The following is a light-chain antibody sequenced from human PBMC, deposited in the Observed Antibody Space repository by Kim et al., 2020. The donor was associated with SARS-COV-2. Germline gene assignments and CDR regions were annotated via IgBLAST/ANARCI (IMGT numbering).Light chain of an antibody. Sequence: SPSVGDRVTITGRASQSISSWLAWYQQKPGKAPKLLIYKASSLESGVPSRFSGSGSGTEFTLTISSLQPDDFATYYCQQYNSYRYTFGQGTKLEIK. CDR3: QQYNSYRYT. CDR1: QSISSW. J-gene: IGKJ2*01. V-gene: IGKV1-5*03. CDR2: KAS.